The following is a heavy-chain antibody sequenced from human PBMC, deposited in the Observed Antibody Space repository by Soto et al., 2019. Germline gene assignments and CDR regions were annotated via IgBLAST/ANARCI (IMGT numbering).Heavy chain of an antibody. V-gene: IGHV3-15*01. CDR3: ITDPLLLAYSSSSGDYFDY. D-gene: IGHD6-6*01. CDR2: IKSKTDGGTT. Sequence: GGSLRLSCAASGFTFSNAWMSWVRQAPGKGLEWVGRIKSKTDGGTTDYAAPVKGRFTISRDDSKNTLYLQMNSLKTEDTAVYYCITDPLLLAYSSSSGDYFDYWGQGTLVTVSS. J-gene: IGHJ4*02. CDR1: GFTFSNAW.